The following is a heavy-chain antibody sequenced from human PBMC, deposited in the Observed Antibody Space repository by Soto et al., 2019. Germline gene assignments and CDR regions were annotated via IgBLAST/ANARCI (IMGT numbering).Heavy chain of an antibody. CDR3: ARDRSWNYAGGFDY. CDR2: INPNSGGT. V-gene: IGHV1-2*02. D-gene: IGHD1-7*01. Sequence: ASAKVSCKASGYTFTGYYMNWVRQAPGQGLEWMGWINPNSGGTNYAQKFQGRVTMTRDTSISTAYMELSRLRSDDTAVYYCARDRSWNYAGGFDYWGQGTLVTVSS. CDR1: GYTFTGYY. J-gene: IGHJ4*02.